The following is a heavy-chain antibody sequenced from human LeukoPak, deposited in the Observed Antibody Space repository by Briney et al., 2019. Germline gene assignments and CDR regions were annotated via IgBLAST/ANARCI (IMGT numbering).Heavy chain of an antibody. V-gene: IGHV3-23*01. Sequence: GGSLRLSCAASGFTFSSYAMSWVRQAPGKGLEWVAAISASGGSTYYADSVKGRFTISRDNSKNTLYLQMNSLRAEDTAVYYCAKDRSERWLQLGYFDYWGQGTLVTVSS. CDR1: GFTFSSYA. J-gene: IGHJ4*02. D-gene: IGHD5-24*01. CDR3: AKDRSERWLQLGYFDY. CDR2: ISASGGST.